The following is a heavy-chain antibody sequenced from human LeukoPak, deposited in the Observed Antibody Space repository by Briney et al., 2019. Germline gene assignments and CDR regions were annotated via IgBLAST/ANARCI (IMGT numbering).Heavy chain of an antibody. D-gene: IGHD3-10*01. CDR1: GGSISSAYY. CDR3: ARGPRISLVRGALELDY. Sequence: SETLSLTCSVSGGSISSAYYWGWIRQPPGKGLEWIGTIYYSGSTNYNPSLKSRLTISVDTSKNQFSLKLSSVTAADTAVYYCARGPRISLVRGALELDYWGQGTLVTVSS. CDR2: IYYSGST. J-gene: IGHJ4*02. V-gene: IGHV4-59*01.